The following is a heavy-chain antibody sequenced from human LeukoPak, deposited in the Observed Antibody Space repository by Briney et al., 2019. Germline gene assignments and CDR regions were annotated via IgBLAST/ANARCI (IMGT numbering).Heavy chain of an antibody. D-gene: IGHD3-10*01. J-gene: IGHJ5*02. V-gene: IGHV3-21*01. CDR2: ISSSSSYI. Sequence: GGSLRLSCAASGFTFSSYSMNWVRQAPGKGLEWVSSISSSSSYIYYADSVKGRFTISRDNAKNSLYLQMNSLRAEDTAVYYCARECITMARDFHRQFDPWGQGTLVTVSS. CDR3: ARECITMARDFHRQFDP. CDR1: GFTFSSYS.